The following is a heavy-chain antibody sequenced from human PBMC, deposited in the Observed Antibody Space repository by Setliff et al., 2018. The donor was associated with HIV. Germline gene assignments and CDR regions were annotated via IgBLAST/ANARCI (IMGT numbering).Heavy chain of an antibody. Sequence: PGGSLRLSCAASGFTFNNYWMNWVRQVPGKGLVWVARISPDGRSTTHADAVKGRFTISRDNAKRSLYLQMNRLKTDDTAFYYCATFADGPDSWGQGTLVTVSS. CDR1: GFTFNNYW. CDR2: ISPDGRST. CDR3: ATFADGPDS. V-gene: IGHV3-74*01. J-gene: IGHJ4*02. D-gene: IGHD3-3*01.